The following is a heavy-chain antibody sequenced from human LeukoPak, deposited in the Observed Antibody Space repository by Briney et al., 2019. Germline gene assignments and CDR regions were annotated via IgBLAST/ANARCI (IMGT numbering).Heavy chain of an antibody. V-gene: IGHV4-34*01. D-gene: IGHD1-1*01. CDR1: GGSFNAYY. Sequence: KPSETLPLTCAVYGGSFNAYYWSWIRQPPGKGLEWIGEINHSGSTNYNSSLKSRVTISVDTSKNQFSLKLTSVTAADTAIYYCARATLQLERRPFDHWGQGTLVTVSS. J-gene: IGHJ4*02. CDR2: INHSGST. CDR3: ARATLQLERRPFDH.